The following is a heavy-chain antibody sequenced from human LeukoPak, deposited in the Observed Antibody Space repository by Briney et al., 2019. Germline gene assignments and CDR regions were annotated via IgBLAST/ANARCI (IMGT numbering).Heavy chain of an antibody. CDR3: AKALGYSSGWYSYLDV. Sequence: GGSLRLSCAASGFSFSSYAMSWVRQAPGKGLEWVSATSGSGDRTYYAVSVKGRFTISRDNSENTLYLQMNSLRAKDTAVYYCAKALGYSSGWYSYLDVWGQGTTVTVSS. CDR1: GFSFSSYA. J-gene: IGHJ6*02. CDR2: TSGSGDRT. V-gene: IGHV3-23*01. D-gene: IGHD6-19*01.